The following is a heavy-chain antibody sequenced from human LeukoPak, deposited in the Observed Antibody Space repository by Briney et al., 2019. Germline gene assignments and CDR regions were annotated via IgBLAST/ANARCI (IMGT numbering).Heavy chain of an antibody. D-gene: IGHD6-13*01. CDR1: GFTFDGYG. J-gene: IGHJ5*02. CDR3: ARDPLIAAGGVNWFDP. V-gene: IGHV3-20*04. Sequence: GGSLSLSCAASGFTFDGYGMSWVRQAPGKGLEWVSGINWNGGRTGYADSVKGRFTISRDNAKNSLYLQMSSLGAEDTAFYYCARDPLIAAGGVNWFDPWGQGTLVTVSP. CDR2: INWNGGRT.